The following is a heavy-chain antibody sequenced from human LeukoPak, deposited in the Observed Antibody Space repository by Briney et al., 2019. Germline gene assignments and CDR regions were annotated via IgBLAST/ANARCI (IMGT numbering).Heavy chain of an antibody. D-gene: IGHD3-22*01. CDR2: IWYDGSNK. CDR1: GFTFSSYG. V-gene: IGHV3-33*01. J-gene: IGHJ3*02. Sequence: PGGSLRLSCAASGFTFSSYGMHWVRQAPGKGLEWVAVIWYDGSNKYYADSVKGRFTISRDNSKNTLYPQMNSLRAEDTAVYYCARGQTLLRDAFDIWGQGTMVTVSS. CDR3: ARGQTLLRDAFDI.